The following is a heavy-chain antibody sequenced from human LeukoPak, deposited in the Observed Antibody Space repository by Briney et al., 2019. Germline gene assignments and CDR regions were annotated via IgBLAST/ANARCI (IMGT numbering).Heavy chain of an antibody. J-gene: IGHJ5*02. CDR1: GFTFSSYG. V-gene: IGHV3-30*02. CDR3: AKDREQWLVRTVGWFDP. Sequence: PGGSLRLSCEDSGFTFSSYGMHWVRQAPGKGLEWVAFIRYDGSNKYYADSVKGRFTISRDNSKNTLYLQMNSLRAEDTAVYYCAKDREQWLVRTVGWFDPWGQGTLVTVSS. D-gene: IGHD6-19*01. CDR2: IRYDGSNK.